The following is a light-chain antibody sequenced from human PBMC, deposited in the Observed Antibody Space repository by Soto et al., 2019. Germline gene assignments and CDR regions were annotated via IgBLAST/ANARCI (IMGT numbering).Light chain of an antibody. CDR2: AAS. CDR1: QGISSY. CDR3: QQYYTYSIT. V-gene: IGKV1-8*01. J-gene: IGKJ5*01. Sequence: AIRMTQSPSSFSASTGDRVTITCRASQGISSYLAWYQQKPGKAPKLLIYAASTLQSGVPSRLSGSGSGTDFTLTISCLQSEDFATYYCQQYYTYSITFGQGTRLEIK.